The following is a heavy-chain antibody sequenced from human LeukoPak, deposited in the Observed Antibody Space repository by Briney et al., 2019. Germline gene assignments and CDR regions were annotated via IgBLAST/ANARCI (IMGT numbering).Heavy chain of an antibody. J-gene: IGHJ4*02. CDR3: TRDAAASFDY. CDR1: GFTFSSYA. Sequence: GGSLRLSCAASGFTFSSYAMSWVRQAPGKGLEWVSAISGSGGSTYSADSVKGRFTISRDNSKNMLYLQMDSLRVEDTAVYYCTRDAAASFDYWGQGTLVTVSS. D-gene: IGHD6-25*01. CDR2: ISGSGGST. V-gene: IGHV3-23*01.